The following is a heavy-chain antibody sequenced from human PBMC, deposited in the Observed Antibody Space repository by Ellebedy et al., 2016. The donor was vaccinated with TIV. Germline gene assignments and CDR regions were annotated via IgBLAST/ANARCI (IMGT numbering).Heavy chain of an antibody. CDR3: ARHAKSTTVAASLGY. J-gene: IGHJ4*02. CDR1: SGSISSSGYY. D-gene: IGHD4-23*01. CDR2: IYYIGST. Sequence: MPSETLSLTCTVSSGSISSSGYYWGWIRPPPGKGLEWIGSIYYIGSTYYNPFLKSRVTISADTAKNQFSLKLSSVTAADTSVYYCARHAKSTTVAASLGYWGQGTLVTVSS. V-gene: IGHV4-39*01.